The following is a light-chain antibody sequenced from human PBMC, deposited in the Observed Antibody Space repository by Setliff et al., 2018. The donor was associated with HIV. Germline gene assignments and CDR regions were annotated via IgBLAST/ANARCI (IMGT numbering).Light chain of an antibody. Sequence: QSVLTQPASVSGSPGQSITISCTGTNGDVGGYNYVSWYQQHPGRAPKLIIYEVRNRPSGVSHRFSGSKSGNTASLTISGLRAEDEADYYCSSYAITNTLPFGTGTKVTVL. CDR3: SSYAITNTLP. CDR1: NGDVGGYNY. V-gene: IGLV2-14*01. J-gene: IGLJ1*01. CDR2: EVR.